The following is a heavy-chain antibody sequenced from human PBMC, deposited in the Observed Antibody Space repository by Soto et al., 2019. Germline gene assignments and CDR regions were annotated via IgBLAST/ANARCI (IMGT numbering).Heavy chain of an antibody. J-gene: IGHJ5*02. D-gene: IGHD6-13*01. V-gene: IGHV6-1*01. CDR1: GDSVSSNSAA. CDR3: AREPSIAAAGIGEAEFDP. Sequence: QSQTLSLTCAISGDSVSSNSAAWNWIRQSPSRGLEWLGRTYYRSKWYNDYAVSVKSRITINPDTSKNQFSLQLNSVTPEDTAVYYCAREPSIAAAGIGEAEFDPWGQGTLVTVSS. CDR2: TYYRSKWYN.